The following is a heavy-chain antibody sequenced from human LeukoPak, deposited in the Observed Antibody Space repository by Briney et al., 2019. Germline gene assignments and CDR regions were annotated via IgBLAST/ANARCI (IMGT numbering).Heavy chain of an antibody. Sequence: TGGSLRLSCAASGFTFSSYSMNWVRQAPGKGLEWVSSIDSSNSHSYYADSVKGRFTISRDNAKNSLYLQMNSLRAEDTAVYYCVRDDDRPDNGLDYWGQGTLVTVSS. CDR2: IDSSNSHS. CDR3: VRDDDRPDNGLDY. CDR1: GFTFSSYS. J-gene: IGHJ4*02. D-gene: IGHD3-22*01. V-gene: IGHV3-21*06.